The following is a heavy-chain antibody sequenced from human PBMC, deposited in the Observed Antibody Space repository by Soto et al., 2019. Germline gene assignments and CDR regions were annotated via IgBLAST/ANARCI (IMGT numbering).Heavy chain of an antibody. CDR2: ISGSGGST. D-gene: IGHD2-21*02. V-gene: IGHV3-23*01. CDR1: GFTFSSYA. CDR3: ANSQEDCGGDCYYYYYYGMDV. Sequence: GGSLRLSCAASGFTFSSYAMSWVRQAPGKGLEWVSAISGSGGSTYYADSVKGRFTISRDNSKNTLYLQMNSLRAEDTAVYYCANSQEDCGGDCYYYYYYGMDVWGQGTTVTVSS. J-gene: IGHJ6*02.